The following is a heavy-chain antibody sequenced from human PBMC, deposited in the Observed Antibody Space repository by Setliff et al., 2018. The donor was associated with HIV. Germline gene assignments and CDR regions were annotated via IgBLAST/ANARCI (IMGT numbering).Heavy chain of an antibody. D-gene: IGHD4-17*01. CDR2: ISGFNGKI. V-gene: IGHV1-18*01. J-gene: IGHJ6*03. CDR1: GYTFSSYG. Sequence: ASVKVSCKASGYTFSSYGISWVRQAPGQGLEWMGWISGFNGKINYAENFQGRVTLTTDSSASTAHMELWSLASDDTAVYYCARDLGGEHDYADPAYMDVWGKGTTVTVSS. CDR3: ARDLGGEHDYADPAYMDV.